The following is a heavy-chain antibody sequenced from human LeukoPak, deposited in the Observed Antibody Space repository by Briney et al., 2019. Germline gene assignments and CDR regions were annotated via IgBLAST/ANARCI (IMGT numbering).Heavy chain of an antibody. CDR3: AKDGRAVADY. V-gene: IGHV3-9*01. J-gene: IGHJ4*02. Sequence: TGGSLRLSCAASGFTFDDYAMHWVRQAPGRGLECVSSISWNSGSIGYVDSVKGRFTISRDNSKNTLYLQMNSLRAEDTAVYYCAKDGRAVADYLGQGTLVTVSS. CDR1: GFTFDDYA. D-gene: IGHD6-19*01. CDR2: ISWNSGSI.